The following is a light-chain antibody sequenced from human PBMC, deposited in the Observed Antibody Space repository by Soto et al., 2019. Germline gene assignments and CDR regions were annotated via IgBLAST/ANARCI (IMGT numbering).Light chain of an antibody. CDR2: GNN. CDR3: GTWDDSLSGVV. J-gene: IGLJ2*01. V-gene: IGLV1-51*01. Sequence: QSVLTQPPSVSAAPGQKVTISCSGSSSNIGRNSASWYQHVPGTAPKLLIYGNNKRPSGIPDRFSGSKSGTSATLGITGLQTGDEAEYYCGTWDDSLSGVVFGGGTKVTVL. CDR1: SSNIGRNS.